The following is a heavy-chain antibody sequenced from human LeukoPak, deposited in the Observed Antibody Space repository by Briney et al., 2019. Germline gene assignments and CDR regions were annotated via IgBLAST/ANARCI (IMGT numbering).Heavy chain of an antibody. CDR3: ARDSREGGANMDV. CDR2: IWYDGSNK. J-gene: IGHJ6*03. Sequence: GGSLRLSCAASGFTFSSYGMHWVRQAPGKGLEWVAVIWYDGSNKYYADSVKGRFTISRDNSKNTLYLQMNSLRAEDTAVYYCARDSREGGANMDVWGKGTTVTVSS. D-gene: IGHD2-21*01. V-gene: IGHV3-33*01. CDR1: GFTFSSYG.